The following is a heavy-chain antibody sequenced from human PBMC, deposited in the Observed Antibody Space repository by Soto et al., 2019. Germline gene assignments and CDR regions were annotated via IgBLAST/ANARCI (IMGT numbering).Heavy chain of an antibody. V-gene: IGHV4-61*01. D-gene: IGHD6-19*01. J-gene: IGHJ4*02. CDR1: GDSFGSSSKC. CDR3: ARSGAGSGWL. CDR2: ICYSVIT. Sequence: SETLSLTCTVSGDSFGSSSKCWSWVRQPPGKALEWIAYICYSVITKYEPSLKSRVTISTDTSKNQLSLKMSSVTAEDTAVYYCARSGAGSGWLGGQGTLVTVS.